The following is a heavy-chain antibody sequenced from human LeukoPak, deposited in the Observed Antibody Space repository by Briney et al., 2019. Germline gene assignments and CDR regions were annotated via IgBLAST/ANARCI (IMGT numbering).Heavy chain of an antibody. Sequence: GGSLRLSCAASGFTFSSYGMHWVRQAPGKGLEWVAVISYDGSNKYYADSVKGRFTISRDNSKNTLYLQMNSLRAEDTAVYYCARGPKVPAAIEWGQGTLVIVSS. V-gene: IGHV3-30*19. CDR1: GFTFSSYG. J-gene: IGHJ4*02. D-gene: IGHD2-2*02. CDR3: ARGPKVPAAIE. CDR2: ISYDGSNK.